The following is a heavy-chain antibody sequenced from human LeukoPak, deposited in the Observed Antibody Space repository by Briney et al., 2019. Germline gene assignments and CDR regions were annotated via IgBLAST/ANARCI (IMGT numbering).Heavy chain of an antibody. CDR3: ARLSSMYVVVVPAAHYFDY. D-gene: IGHD2-2*01. CDR1: GGSFSGYY. J-gene: IGHJ4*02. V-gene: IGHV4-34*01. Sequence: PSETLSLTCAVYGGSFSGYYWSWIRQPPGKGLEWIGEINHSGSTNYNPSLKSRVTISVDTSKNQFSLKLSSVTAADTAVYYCARLSSMYVVVVPAAHYFDYWGQGTLVTVSS. CDR2: INHSGST.